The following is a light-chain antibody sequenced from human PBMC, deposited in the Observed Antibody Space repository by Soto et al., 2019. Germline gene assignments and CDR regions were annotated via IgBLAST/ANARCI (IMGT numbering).Light chain of an antibody. Sequence: EIVLTQSPGTLSLSPGERATLSCRASQSVSSSYLAWYQQKPGQAPRLLIYGASSRATGIPDRFSGSGSGTDFTLTISRLEPEDFAVYFCQHYGNSPPFTFGQGTKLDIK. CDR1: QSVSSSY. CDR3: QHYGNSPPFT. CDR2: GAS. J-gene: IGKJ2*01. V-gene: IGKV3-20*01.